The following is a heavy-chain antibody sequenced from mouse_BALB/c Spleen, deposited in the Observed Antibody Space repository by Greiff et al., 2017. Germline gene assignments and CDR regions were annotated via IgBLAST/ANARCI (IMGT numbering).Heavy chain of an antibody. CDR2: ISSGGST. D-gene: IGHD2-3*01. CDR3: ARGYDGYYPYWYFDV. CDR1: GFTFSSYA. J-gene: IGHJ1*01. V-gene: IGHV5-6-5*01. Sequence: EVKVVESGGGLVKPGGSLKLSCAASGFTFSSYAMSWVRQTPEKRLEWVASISSGGSTYYPDSVKGRFTISRDNARNILYLQMSSLRSEDTAMYYCARGYDGYYPYWYFDVWGAGTTVTVSS.